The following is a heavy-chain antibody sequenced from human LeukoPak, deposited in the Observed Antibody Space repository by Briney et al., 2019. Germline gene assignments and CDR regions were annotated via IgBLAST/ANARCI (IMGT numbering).Heavy chain of an antibody. CDR1: GFTFSTYS. CDR2: ISTGSSYI. CDR3: ARTRDSSGCFDF. V-gene: IGHV3-21*01. D-gene: IGHD6-19*01. J-gene: IGHJ4*02. Sequence: GGSLRLSCSASGFTFSTYSMNWVRQAPGKGLEGVSSISTGSSYIFYGDSVKGRFTISRDNADNSLYLQMNSLRAEDTAVYYCARTRDSSGCFDFWGQGTLVTVSS.